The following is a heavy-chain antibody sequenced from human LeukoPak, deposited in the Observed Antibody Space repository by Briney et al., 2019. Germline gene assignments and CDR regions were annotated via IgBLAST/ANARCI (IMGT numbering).Heavy chain of an antibody. V-gene: IGHV3-21*01. CDR3: ARDQRHVVMVTALKTNSYFDY. CDR2: IHSSSSYI. Sequence: GGSLRLSCAASGFTFSSYSMNWVRQAPGKGLEWVSSIHSSSSYIHYADSVKGRFTISRDDSKNTLYLQMNSLRAEDTAVYHCARDQRHVVMVTALKTNSYFDYWGQGSLVTVSS. CDR1: GFTFSSYS. J-gene: IGHJ4*02. D-gene: IGHD2-21*02.